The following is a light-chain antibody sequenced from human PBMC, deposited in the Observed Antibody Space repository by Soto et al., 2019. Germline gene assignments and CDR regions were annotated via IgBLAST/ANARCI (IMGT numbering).Light chain of an antibody. V-gene: IGKV3-15*01. J-gene: IGKJ3*01. CDR2: SAS. Sequence: EIVMTQSPVTLSVSPGERATLSCTASQSVNNNVAWYQQKPGHTPRLLIYSASIGATGTPARFSGSGSGSDFTLTISSLQSEDFAVYYCQQSNKWPLTFGPGTKVDIK. CDR3: QQSNKWPLT. CDR1: QSVNNN.